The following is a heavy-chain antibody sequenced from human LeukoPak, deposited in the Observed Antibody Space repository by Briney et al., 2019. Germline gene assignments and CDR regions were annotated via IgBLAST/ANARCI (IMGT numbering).Heavy chain of an antibody. CDR1: GYTFTYYY. J-gene: IGHJ5*02. D-gene: IGHD6-13*01. CDR2: INPQSGGT. V-gene: IGHV1-2*02. Sequence: ASVKVSCKASGYTFTYYYIHWVRQAPGQGLEWMGWINPQSGGTNYAQNFQGRVTMTRDTSISTAYMELSGLTYDDTAVYYCLRDAIEEAGTGAWGQGTLVAVSS. CDR3: LRDAIEEAGTGA.